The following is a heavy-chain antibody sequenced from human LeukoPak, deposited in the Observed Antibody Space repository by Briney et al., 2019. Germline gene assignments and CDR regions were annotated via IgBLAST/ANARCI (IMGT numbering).Heavy chain of an antibody. CDR2: ISGSSGSK. Sequence: GGSVRLSCAASGFTFSSYAMSWVRQAPGKGLQWVSGISGSSGSKYYTGSVKGRFTISRDNSKNTLYLQMDSLRGEDTAIYYCAKDRDYDFWSENSGVAYWGQGTLVTVSS. CDR3: AKDRDYDFWSENSGVAY. D-gene: IGHD3-3*01. V-gene: IGHV3-23*01. CDR1: GFTFSSYA. J-gene: IGHJ4*02.